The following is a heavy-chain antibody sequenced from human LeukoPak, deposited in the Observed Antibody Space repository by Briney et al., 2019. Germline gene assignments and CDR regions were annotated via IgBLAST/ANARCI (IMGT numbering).Heavy chain of an antibody. CDR3: ARHPEPYYTVTTFHDY. J-gene: IGHJ4*02. Sequence: SETLSLTCTVSGGSISSSSYYWGWIRQPRGKGLEWIGSIYYSGSTYYNPSLKSRVTISVDTSKNQFSLKLSSVTAADTAVYYCARHPEPYYTVTTFHDYWGQGTLITVSS. CDR1: GGSISSSSYY. CDR2: IYYSGST. D-gene: IGHD4-17*01. V-gene: IGHV4-39*01.